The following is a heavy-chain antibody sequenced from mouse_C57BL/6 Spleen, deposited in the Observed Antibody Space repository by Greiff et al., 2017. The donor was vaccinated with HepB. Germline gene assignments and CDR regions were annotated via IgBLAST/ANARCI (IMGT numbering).Heavy chain of an antibody. CDR1: GYSFTGYY. V-gene: IGHV1-42*01. CDR2: INPSTGGT. J-gene: IGHJ2*01. Sequence: VQLQQSGPELVKPGASVKISCKASGYSFTGYYMNWVKQSPEKSLEWIGEINPSTGGTTYNQKFKAKATLTVDKSSSTAYMQLKSLTSEDSAVYYCALYSNYAYFDYWGQGTTLTVSS. CDR3: ALYSNYAYFDY. D-gene: IGHD2-5*01.